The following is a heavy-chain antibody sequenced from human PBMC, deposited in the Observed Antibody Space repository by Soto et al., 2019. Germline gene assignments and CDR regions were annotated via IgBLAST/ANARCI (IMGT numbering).Heavy chain of an antibody. Sequence: GGSLRLSCAASGFTFSSYAMSWVRQAPGKGLEWVSAISGSGGSTYYADSVKGRFTISRDNSKNTLYLQMNSLRAEDTAVYYCAKFPLAYCGGDCSISRAYFDYWGQGTLVTVSS. J-gene: IGHJ4*02. CDR2: ISGSGGST. D-gene: IGHD2-21*02. CDR3: AKFPLAYCGGDCSISRAYFDY. CDR1: GFTFSSYA. V-gene: IGHV3-23*01.